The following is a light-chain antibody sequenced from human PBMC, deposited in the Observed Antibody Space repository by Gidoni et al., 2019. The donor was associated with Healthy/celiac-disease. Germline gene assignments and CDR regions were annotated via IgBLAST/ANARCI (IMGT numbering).Light chain of an antibody. J-gene: IGKJ2*01. CDR3: MQALQTPYT. CDR2: LGS. V-gene: IGKV2-28*01. Sequence: VMTQFPLSLPVTPGEPASISCRSSQSRLHSNGYNYLDWYLQKPGQSPQLLIYLGSNRAAGVPDRFSGSGSGTDFTLKISIVEAEDVGVYYCMQALQTPYTFGQGTKLEIK. CDR1: QSRLHSNGYNY.